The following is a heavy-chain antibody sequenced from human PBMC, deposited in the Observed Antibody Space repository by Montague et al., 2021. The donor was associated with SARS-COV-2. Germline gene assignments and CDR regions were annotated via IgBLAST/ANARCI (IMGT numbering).Heavy chain of an antibody. D-gene: IGHD3-9*01. V-gene: IGHV3-15*01. J-gene: IGHJ4*02. CDR1: GFTFSNAW. CDR3: TTAFYDILTGYEGFDY. CDR2: IKSKTDGGTT. Sequence: SLRLSCAASGFTFSNAWMSWVRQAPGKGLEWVGRIKSKTDGGTTDYAAPVKGRFTISRDDSKNTLYLQMNSLKTEDTAVYYCTTAFYDILTGYEGFDYWGQGTLVTVSS.